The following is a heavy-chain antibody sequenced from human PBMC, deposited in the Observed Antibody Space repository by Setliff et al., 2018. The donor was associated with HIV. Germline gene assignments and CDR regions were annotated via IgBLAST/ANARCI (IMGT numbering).Heavy chain of an antibody. CDR2: ILSSGNT. Sequence: SSAPLSLTCTVSGGSIVSSSYYWGWVRQPPGKGLEWIGRILSSGNTYYNPSLKSRVTMSVDTYKNQFSLTLNSVTAADTAIYYCARAPFPVAGFDYFDHWGQGTQVTVAS. CDR1: GGSIVSSSYY. CDR3: ARAPFPVAGFDYFDH. V-gene: IGHV4-39*07. D-gene: IGHD6-19*01. J-gene: IGHJ4*02.